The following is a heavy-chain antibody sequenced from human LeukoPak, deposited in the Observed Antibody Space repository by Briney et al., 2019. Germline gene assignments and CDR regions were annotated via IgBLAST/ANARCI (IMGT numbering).Heavy chain of an antibody. Sequence: SETLSLTCAVYGGSFSGYYWSWIRQPPGKGLEWIGEINHSGSTNYNPSLKSRVTISVDTSKNQFSLKLSSVTAADTAVYYCARDLESSGLFDYWGQGTLVTVSS. CDR2: INHSGST. D-gene: IGHD6-19*01. J-gene: IGHJ4*02. CDR3: ARDLESSGLFDY. V-gene: IGHV4-34*01. CDR1: GGSFSGYY.